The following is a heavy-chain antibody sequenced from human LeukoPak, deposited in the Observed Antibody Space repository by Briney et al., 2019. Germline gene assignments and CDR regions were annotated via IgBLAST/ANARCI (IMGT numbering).Heavy chain of an antibody. V-gene: IGHV3-33*01. CDR2: IWYDGSNK. J-gene: IGHJ1*01. CDR3: ASAGYSSGWYQGEYFQH. D-gene: IGHD6-19*01. Sequence: GGSLRLSCAASGFTFSSYGMHWVRQAPGKGLEWVAVIWYDGSNKYYADSVKGRFTISRGNSKNTLYLQMNSLRAEDTAVYYCASAGYSSGWYQGEYFQHWGQGTLVTVSS. CDR1: GFTFSSYG.